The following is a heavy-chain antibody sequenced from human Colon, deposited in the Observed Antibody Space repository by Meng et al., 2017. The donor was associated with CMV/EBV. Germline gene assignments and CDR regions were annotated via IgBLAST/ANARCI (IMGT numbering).Heavy chain of an antibody. CDR1: GFTFDDYA. J-gene: IGHJ6*02. CDR3: AKDIVGENVVVLPGPTPQAAPYAMDV. D-gene: IGHD3-16*01. CDR2: ISWNSDYI. Sequence: GGSLRLSCAASGFTFDDYAMHWVRQAPGKGLEWVSSISWNSDYIGYADSVKGRFTISRDNAKNSLYLQMNSLRPDDTALYYCAKDIVGENVVVLPGPTPQAAPYAMDVWGQGTTVTVSS. V-gene: IGHV3-9*01.